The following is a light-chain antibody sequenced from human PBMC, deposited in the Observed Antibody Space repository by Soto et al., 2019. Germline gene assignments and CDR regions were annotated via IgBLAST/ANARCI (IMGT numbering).Light chain of an antibody. CDR1: QSISSY. Sequence: DIQMTQSPSSLSASVGDRVTITCRASQSISSYLNWYQQKPGKAPKLLIYAASSLQSGVPSRFSGSGSGTDLTLTISSLQPEHFATYYCQQSYSTPLTFXGGTRVDIK. J-gene: IGKJ4*01. CDR2: AAS. CDR3: QQSYSTPLT. V-gene: IGKV1-39*01.